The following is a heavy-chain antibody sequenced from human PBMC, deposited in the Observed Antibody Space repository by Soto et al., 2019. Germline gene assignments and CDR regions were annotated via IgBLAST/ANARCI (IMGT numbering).Heavy chain of an antibody. CDR1: GGSISSYY. Sequence: SETLSLTCTVSGGSISSYYWSWIRQPPGKGLEWIGYIYYSGSTNYNPSLKSRVTISVDTSKNQFSLKLSSVTAADTAVYYCARVITMVRGVTPGDYMDVWGKGTTVTVSS. CDR2: IYYSGST. CDR3: ARVITMVRGVTPGDYMDV. V-gene: IGHV4-59*01. J-gene: IGHJ6*03. D-gene: IGHD3-10*01.